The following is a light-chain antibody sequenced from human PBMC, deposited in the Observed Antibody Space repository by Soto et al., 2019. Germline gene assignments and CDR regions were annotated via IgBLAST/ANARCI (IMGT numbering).Light chain of an antibody. J-gene: IGKJ4*01. V-gene: IGKV3-15*01. CDR3: QQYNLAPPPT. CDR1: QSVNSN. CDR2: DAS. Sequence: EIVMTQSPATLSVSPGERATLSCRASQSVNSNLAWYRQKPGQAPRLLISDASTRATGVPARFSGSGSGTEFPLTISSLQSEDSGIYYCQQYNLAPPPTFGGGTKVEIK.